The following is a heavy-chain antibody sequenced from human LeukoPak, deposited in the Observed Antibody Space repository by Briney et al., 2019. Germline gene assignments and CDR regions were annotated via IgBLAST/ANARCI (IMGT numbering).Heavy chain of an antibody. CDR2: ISYDGRIQ. Sequence: PRGSLRLSCAASGFTFSNYVMLWVRQAPGKGLEWVTLISYDGRIQYSADSVKGRFTISRDNSKNTLSLQMNSLRAEDTAIYYCARTYQPWDAFDVWGQGTLVTVSS. CDR1: GFTFSNYV. CDR3: ARTYQPWDAFDV. D-gene: IGHD2-2*01. V-gene: IGHV3-30*04. J-gene: IGHJ3*01.